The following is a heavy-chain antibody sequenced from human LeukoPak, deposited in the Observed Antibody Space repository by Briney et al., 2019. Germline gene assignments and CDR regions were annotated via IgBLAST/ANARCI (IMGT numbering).Heavy chain of an antibody. D-gene: IGHD6-6*01. CDR1: GGSISSYY. CDR2: IYYSGST. J-gene: IGHJ6*03. Sequence: SETLSLTCTVSGGSISSYYWSWIRQPPGKGLEWIGYIYYSGSTNYNPSLKSRVTISVDTSKNQFSRKRSSVTAADTAGYYCARAYGGYSSSSRDYYYYMDVWGKGTTVTVSS. CDR3: ARAYGGYSSSSRDYYYYMDV. V-gene: IGHV4-59*01.